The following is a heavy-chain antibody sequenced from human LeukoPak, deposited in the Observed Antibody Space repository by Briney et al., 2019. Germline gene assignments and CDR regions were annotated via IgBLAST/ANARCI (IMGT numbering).Heavy chain of an antibody. CDR3: ARDLSIPPTQYYFDY. V-gene: IGHV1-69*05. CDR2: IIPIFGTA. J-gene: IGHJ4*02. CDR1: GGTFSSYA. D-gene: IGHD1-14*01. Sequence: SVKVSCKASGGTFSSYAISWVRQAPGQGLEWMGGIIPIFGTANYAQKFQGRVTITTDESTSTAYMELSRLRSEDTAVYYCARDLSIPPTQYYFDYWGQGTLVTVSS.